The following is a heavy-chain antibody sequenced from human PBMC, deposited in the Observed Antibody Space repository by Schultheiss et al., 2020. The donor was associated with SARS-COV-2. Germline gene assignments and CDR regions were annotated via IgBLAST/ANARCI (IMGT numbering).Heavy chain of an antibody. V-gene: IGHV1-69*04. CDR1: GGTFSSYA. Sequence: KISCKASGGTFSSYAISWVRQAPGQGLEWMGRIIPILGIANYAQKFQGRVTITADKSTSTAYMELSSLRSEDTAVYYCARDRTYCTNGVCYTAFDYWGQGTLVTVSS. J-gene: IGHJ4*02. CDR3: ARDRTYCTNGVCYTAFDY. D-gene: IGHD2-8*01. CDR2: IIPILGIA.